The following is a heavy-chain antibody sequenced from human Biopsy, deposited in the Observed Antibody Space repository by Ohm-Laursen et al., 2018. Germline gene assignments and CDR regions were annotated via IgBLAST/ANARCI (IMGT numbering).Heavy chain of an antibody. CDR1: GGSISSSTTYY. J-gene: IGHJ4*02. D-gene: IGHD1-26*01. CDR2: FRFEDRT. Sequence: SDTLSLTCPVSGGSISSSTTYYWAWLRPPPGKGLEWIGYFRFEDRTSYNSSLKSRVTISADTSKNQFSLRLSSVTAADTAVYYCALRGGSYVNFDYWGQGTLVTVSS. CDR3: ALRGGSYVNFDY. V-gene: IGHV4-61*05.